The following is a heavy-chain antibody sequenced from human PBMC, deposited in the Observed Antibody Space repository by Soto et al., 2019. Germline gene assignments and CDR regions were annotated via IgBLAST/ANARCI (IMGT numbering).Heavy chain of an antibody. CDR1: GFTFNTYG. D-gene: IGHD2-15*01. Sequence: QVQLVESGGGVVQPGGSLRLSCTTSGFTFNTYGMYWVRQAPGKGLEWVAIIWYDGSNKYYGDSVKGRFTISRDNSTNTLYLQMNSLRAEDTALYYCARGDCTGAYCYSWPFNYGVDVWGQGTTVTVSS. V-gene: IGHV3-33*08. CDR3: ARGDCTGAYCYSWPFNYGVDV. CDR2: IWYDGSNK. J-gene: IGHJ6*02.